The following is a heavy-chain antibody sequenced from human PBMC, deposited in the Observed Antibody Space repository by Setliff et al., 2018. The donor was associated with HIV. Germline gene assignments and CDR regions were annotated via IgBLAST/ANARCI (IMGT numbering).Heavy chain of an antibody. D-gene: IGHD3-3*01. J-gene: IGHJ5*02. Sequence: LSLTCTVSGGSISSHCWSWIRQPPGKGLEWIGHISYSGSTDYNPSLKSRVTISVDTSKNQFSLKLSSVTAADTAVYYCALARDFWSGDYWGGSDGSWLDPWGQGTLVTVS. CDR1: GGSISSHC. V-gene: IGHV4-59*11. CDR2: ISYSGST. CDR3: ALARDFWSGDYWGGSDGSWLDP.